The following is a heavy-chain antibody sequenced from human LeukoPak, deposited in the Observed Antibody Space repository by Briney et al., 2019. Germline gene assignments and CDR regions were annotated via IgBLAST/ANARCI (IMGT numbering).Heavy chain of an antibody. CDR1: GFTFFSHA. Sequence: GGSLRLSCAASGFTFFSHAMTWVRQAPGKGLEWVSSISGSGGSASYADSVKGRFTISRDNSKKTLYLQMSSLRAEDTAVYYCARDVGASGWPEYHFDNWGQGTLVTVSS. J-gene: IGHJ4*02. D-gene: IGHD6-19*01. CDR3: ARDVGASGWPEYHFDN. V-gene: IGHV3-23*01. CDR2: ISGSGGSA.